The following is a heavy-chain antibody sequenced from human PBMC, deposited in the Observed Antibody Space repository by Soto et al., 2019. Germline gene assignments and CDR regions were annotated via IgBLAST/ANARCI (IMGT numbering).Heavy chain of an antibody. Sequence: EAQLLESGGGLEHPGGSLRLSCTASGFTFSSYAMSWVRQAPGKGLEWVSGISGSGGSTYYADSVKGRFTISRDNSKNTLYLQMNSLSAEDTAVYYCAKGYDLSGYSRMDVWGQGTTVTVSS. J-gene: IGHJ6*02. V-gene: IGHV3-23*01. CDR1: GFTFSSYA. D-gene: IGHD5-18*01. CDR2: ISGSGGST. CDR3: AKGYDLSGYSRMDV.